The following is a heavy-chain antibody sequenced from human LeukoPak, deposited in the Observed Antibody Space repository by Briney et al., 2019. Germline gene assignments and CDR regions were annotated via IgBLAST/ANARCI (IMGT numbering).Heavy chain of an antibody. CDR1: GGTFSSYA. D-gene: IGHD5/OR15-5a*01. J-gene: IGHJ5*02. CDR2: IIPIVGTA. V-gene: IGHV1-69*13. CDR3: ARDRSTTTGHWFDP. Sequence: ASVKVSCKASGGTFSSYAISWVRQAPGQGLEWMGGIIPIVGTANYAQKFQGRVTITADESTSTAYMELSSLRSEDTAVYYCARDRSTTTGHWFDPWGQGTLVTVSS.